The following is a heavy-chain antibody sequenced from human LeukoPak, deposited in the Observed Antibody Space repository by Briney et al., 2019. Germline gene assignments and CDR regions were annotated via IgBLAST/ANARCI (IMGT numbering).Heavy chain of an antibody. CDR1: GGSFSGYY. D-gene: IGHD3-22*01. J-gene: IGHJ4*02. CDR2: INHSGST. Sequence: PSETLSLTCAVYGGSFSGYYWSWIRQPPGKGLDWIGEINHSGSTNYNPSLKSRVTISVDTSKNQFSLKLSSVTAADTAVYYCARGRYEVVVIPYYFDYWGQGTLVTVSS. V-gene: IGHV4-34*01. CDR3: ARGRYEVVVIPYYFDY.